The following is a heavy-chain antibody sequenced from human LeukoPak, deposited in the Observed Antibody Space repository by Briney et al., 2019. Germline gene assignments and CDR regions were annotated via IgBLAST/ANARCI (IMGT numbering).Heavy chain of an antibody. D-gene: IGHD5-18*01. J-gene: IGHJ4*03. Sequence: SETLSLTCTVSGGSISSYYWSWIRQPPGKGLEWIGYIYYSGSTNYNPSLKSRVTISVDTSKNQFSLKLSAVTAADTAVYYCARVRQGYSDSLDYWGQGTLVTVFS. CDR3: ARVRQGYSDSLDY. CDR1: GGSISSYY. CDR2: IYYSGST. V-gene: IGHV4-59*01.